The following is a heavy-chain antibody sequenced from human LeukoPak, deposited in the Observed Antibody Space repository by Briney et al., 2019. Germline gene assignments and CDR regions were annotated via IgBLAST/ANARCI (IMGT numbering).Heavy chain of an antibody. V-gene: IGHV4-34*01. CDR3: ARGGPYSSSSYYYYYMDV. Sequence: PSETLSLTCAVYGGSFSGYYWSWIRQPPGKGLEWIGEINHSGSTNYNPSLKSRVTISVDTSKNQFSLKLSSVTAADTAVYYCARGGPYSSSSYYYYYMDVWGKGTTVTVSS. D-gene: IGHD6-6*01. CDR2: INHSGST. CDR1: GGSFSGYY. J-gene: IGHJ6*03.